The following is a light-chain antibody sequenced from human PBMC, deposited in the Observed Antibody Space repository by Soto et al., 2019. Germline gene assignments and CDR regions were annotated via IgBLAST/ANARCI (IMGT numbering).Light chain of an antibody. CDR1: HGIGSC. J-gene: IGKJ4*01. CDR3: QPYYSHPIT. V-gene: IGKV1-8*01. Sequence: IRMTQSPSSLSACTGDRVTITCRASHGIGSCLAWYQQKPGKATKLLIYAASTLKSGLQSTFSGSRSGTDFTLTISCLQSEDFATYYCQPYYSHPITFGGGTKVDIK. CDR2: AAS.